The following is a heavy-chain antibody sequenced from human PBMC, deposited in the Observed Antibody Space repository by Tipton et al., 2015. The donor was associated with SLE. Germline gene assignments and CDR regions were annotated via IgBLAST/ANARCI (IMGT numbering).Heavy chain of an antibody. D-gene: IGHD2-15*01. Sequence: SLRLSCAASGFTFDDYAMHWVRQAPGKGLEWVSRISWDGGSTYYADSVKGRFTISRDNSKNSLYLQMNSLRAEDTALYYCAKDMFCGSDPYGMDVWGQGTTVTVSS. CDR1: GFTFDDYA. CDR2: ISWDGGST. J-gene: IGHJ6*02. CDR3: AKDMFCGSDPYGMDV. V-gene: IGHV3-43D*04.